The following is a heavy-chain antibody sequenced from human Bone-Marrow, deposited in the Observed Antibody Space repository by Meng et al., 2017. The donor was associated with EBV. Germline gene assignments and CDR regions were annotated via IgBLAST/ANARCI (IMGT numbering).Heavy chain of an antibody. CDR1: DGSMASGGYS. CDR2: IYHSGST. D-gene: IGHD3-22*01. V-gene: IGHV4-30-2*01. Sequence: HLQLLESGAVLVKPSQTLSLPCLVFDGSMASGGYSWSWIRQPPGKRLEWIGYIYHSGSTSYNPSLKSRVTISVDRSKNQFSLKLNSVTAADTAVYYCARGDDSSGLYYWGQGTLVTVFS. CDR3: ARGDDSSGLYY. J-gene: IGHJ4*02.